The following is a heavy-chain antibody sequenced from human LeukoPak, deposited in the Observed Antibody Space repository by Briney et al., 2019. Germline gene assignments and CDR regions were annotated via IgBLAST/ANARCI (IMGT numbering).Heavy chain of an antibody. CDR2: IYPGDSHT. CDR1: GYNFTTYW. V-gene: IGHV5-51*01. J-gene: IGHJ1*01. CDR3: ARHTLYGDYVQY. D-gene: IGHD3-16*01. Sequence: GESLKISCEGSGYNFTTYWIGWVRQMPGKGLEWMGIIYPGDSHTRYSPSFQGQVTISADKSISTAYLQWSRLKASDTAMYYCARHTLYGDYVQYWGQGTLVTVSS.